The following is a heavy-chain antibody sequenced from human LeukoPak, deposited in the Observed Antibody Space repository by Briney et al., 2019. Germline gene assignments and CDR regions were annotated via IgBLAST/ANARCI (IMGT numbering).Heavy chain of an antibody. J-gene: IGHJ4*02. CDR1: GFTFSSYN. Sequence: GGPVRLSCAASGFTFSSYNMNWVRQAPGKGLEWVSSVISSSSYIYHADSVKGRFTISRDNAKSSLYLQLNSLRAEDTAMYYCARDPPYCSSTSCYVDYWGQGTML. V-gene: IGHV3-21*06. CDR2: VISSSSYI. D-gene: IGHD2-2*01. CDR3: ARDPPYCSSTSCYVDY.